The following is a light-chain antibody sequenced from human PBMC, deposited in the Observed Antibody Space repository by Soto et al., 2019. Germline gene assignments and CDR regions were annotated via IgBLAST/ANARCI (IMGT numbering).Light chain of an antibody. CDR1: QSVSSY. V-gene: IGKV3-20*01. CDR2: GAS. J-gene: IGKJ1*01. Sequence: EIVMTHSRATLSVSPGERATLSFRASQSVSSYLAWYQQKPGQAPRLLIYGASTRATGIPDRFSGSGSGTDFTLTISRLEPEDFAVYYCQQYGSSGTFGQGTKADI. CDR3: QQYGSSGT.